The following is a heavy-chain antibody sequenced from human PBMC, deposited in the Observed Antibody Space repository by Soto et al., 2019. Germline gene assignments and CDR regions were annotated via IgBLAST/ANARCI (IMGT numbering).Heavy chain of an antibody. Sequence: QVQLVQSGAEVKKPGASVKVSCKASGYTFTTHGISWVRQVPGQGLEWMGWVRGDNGHTNYAQSLQGRVTMTTDTSKNTSYMKQRSLRSDDTAVYYCARDLGYCRSGTCYREWFDPWGQGTLVTVSS. V-gene: IGHV1-18*01. J-gene: IGHJ5*02. CDR3: ARDLGYCRSGTCYREWFDP. CDR1: GYTFTTHG. D-gene: IGHD2-15*01. CDR2: VRGDNGHT.